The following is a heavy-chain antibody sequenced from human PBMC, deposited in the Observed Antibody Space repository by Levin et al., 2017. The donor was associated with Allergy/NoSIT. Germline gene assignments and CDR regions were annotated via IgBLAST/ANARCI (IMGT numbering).Heavy chain of an antibody. Sequence: GESLKISCKASGYTFTSYDINWVRQATGQGLEWMGWMNPNSGNTGYAQKFQGRVTMTRNTSISTAYMELSSLRSEDTAVYYCARVYRPWYWFDPWGQGTLVTVSS. J-gene: IGHJ5*02. D-gene: IGHD2-15*01. V-gene: IGHV1-8*01. CDR3: ARVYRPWYWFDP. CDR2: MNPNSGNT. CDR1: GYTFTSYD.